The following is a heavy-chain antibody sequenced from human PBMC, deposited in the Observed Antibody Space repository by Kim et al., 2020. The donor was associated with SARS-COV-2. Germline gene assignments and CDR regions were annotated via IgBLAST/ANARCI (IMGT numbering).Heavy chain of an antibody. CDR2: SYI. Sequence: SYIYYADSVKGRFTISRDNAKNSLYLQMNSLRAEDTAVYYCARVPGIAAAWGQGTLVTVSS. D-gene: IGHD6-13*01. CDR3: ARVPGIAAA. J-gene: IGHJ5*02. V-gene: IGHV3-21*01.